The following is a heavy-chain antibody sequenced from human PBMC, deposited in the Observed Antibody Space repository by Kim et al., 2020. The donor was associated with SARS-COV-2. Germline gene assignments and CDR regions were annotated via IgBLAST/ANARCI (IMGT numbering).Heavy chain of an antibody. V-gene: IGHV5-10-1*01. CDR3: ARHRYDSLTATTGMDV. Sequence: GESLKISCKGSGYSFTSYWISWVRQMPGKGLEWMGRIDPSDSYTNYSPSFQGHVTISADKSISTAYLQWSSLKASDTAMYYCARHRYDSLTATTGMDVWGQGTTVTVSS. CDR1: GYSFTSYW. CDR2: IDPSDSYT. J-gene: IGHJ6*02. D-gene: IGHD3-9*01.